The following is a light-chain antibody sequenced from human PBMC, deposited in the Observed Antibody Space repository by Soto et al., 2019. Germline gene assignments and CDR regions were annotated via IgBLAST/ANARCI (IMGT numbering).Light chain of an antibody. J-gene: IGKJ4*01. V-gene: IGKV3-15*01. CDR2: GAS. Sequence: IVMTQSPATLSVSPGDRVTLSCRASQSVSSDLAWYQQRPGQAPRLLIYGASTRATGIPARFSGSGSGTEFTLTISSLQSEDLAVYYCQEYNHWHPITFGGGTKVEIK. CDR3: QEYNHWHPIT. CDR1: QSVSSD.